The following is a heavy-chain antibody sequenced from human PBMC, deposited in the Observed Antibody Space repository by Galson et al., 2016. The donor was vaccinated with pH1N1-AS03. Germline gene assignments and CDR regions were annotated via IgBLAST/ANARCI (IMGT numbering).Heavy chain of an antibody. CDR3: ANDPGLGGDRDY. CDR1: GFSFSDYG. D-gene: IGHD1-14*01. V-gene: IGHV3-30*02. CDR2: IRYDGSKK. J-gene: IGHJ4*02. Sequence: SLRLSCAASGFSFSDYGMHWVRQAPGKGLEWITIIRYDGSKKYADSVNGRFTISRDNSKNTLYLQMNNLRIEDTATYYCANDPGLGGDRDYWGQGALVTVSS.